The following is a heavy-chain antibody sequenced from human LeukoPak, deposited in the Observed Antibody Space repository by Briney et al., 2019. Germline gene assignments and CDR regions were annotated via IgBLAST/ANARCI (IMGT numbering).Heavy chain of an antibody. J-gene: IGHJ4*02. Sequence: SETLSLTCTVSGNSISIYYWSWIRQPAGKGLEWIGRIYTSGSTNYNPSLKSRVTMSVDTSKNQFSLNLSSVTAADTAFYYCARETTGLARYFDYWGQGTLVTVSS. D-gene: IGHD4-11*01. CDR1: GNSISIYY. CDR2: IYTSGST. V-gene: IGHV4-4*07. CDR3: ARETTGLARYFDY.